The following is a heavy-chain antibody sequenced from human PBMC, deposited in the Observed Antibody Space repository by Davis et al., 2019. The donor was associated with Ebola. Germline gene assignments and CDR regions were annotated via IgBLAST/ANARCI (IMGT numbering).Heavy chain of an antibody. CDR1: GFTFSDYY. Sequence: PGGSLRLSCAASGFTFSDYYMSWIRQAPGKGLEWVSYISSSGSTIYYADSVKGRFTISRDNAKNSLYLQMNSLRAEDTAVYYCAKDSYYDFWSAPQPWDYYYMDVWGKGTTVTVSS. D-gene: IGHD3-3*01. CDR2: ISSSGSTI. CDR3: AKDSYYDFWSAPQPWDYYYMDV. J-gene: IGHJ6*03. V-gene: IGHV3-11*04.